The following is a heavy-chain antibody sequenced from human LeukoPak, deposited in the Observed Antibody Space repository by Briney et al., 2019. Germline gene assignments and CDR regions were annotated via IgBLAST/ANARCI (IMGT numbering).Heavy chain of an antibody. CDR2: IIPIFGTA. CDR3: VRGYGLYYFDY. J-gene: IGHJ4*02. D-gene: IGHD5-12*01. Sequence: GASVKASCKASGGTFSSYAISWVRQAPGQGLEWMGGIIPIFGTANYAQKFQGRVTITADKSTSTAYMELSSLRYEDTAVYYCVRGYGLYYFDYWGQGTLVTVSS. V-gene: IGHV1-69*06. CDR1: GGTFSSYA.